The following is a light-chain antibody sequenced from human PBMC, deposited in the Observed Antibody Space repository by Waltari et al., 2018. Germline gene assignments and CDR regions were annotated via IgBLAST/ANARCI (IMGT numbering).Light chain of an antibody. CDR1: TGAVTSGHY. CDR3: WLYYSGAQL. J-gene: IGLJ2*01. V-gene: IGLV7-46*01. Sequence: QAVVTQGPSLTVSPGGTVTLTCASSTGAVTSGHYQHWLQQKPGQAPKTMIYDTSNKLSWTPARFSGYRAAGKAALTLSGAQPEDEAEYYCWLYYSGAQLFGGGTRLTVL. CDR2: DTS.